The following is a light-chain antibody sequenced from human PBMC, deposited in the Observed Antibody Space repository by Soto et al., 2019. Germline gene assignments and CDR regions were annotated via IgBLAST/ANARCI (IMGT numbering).Light chain of an antibody. CDR1: QSVGSD. J-gene: IGKJ5*01. CDR2: GAS. CDR3: QQYGSSPIT. V-gene: IGKV3-20*01. Sequence: EIVLTQSPGALSLSPGERATLSCRASQSVGSDLAWYQQKPGQAPRLLIYGASSRATGIPDRFSGSGSGTDFTLTISRLEPEDFAVYSCQQYGSSPITFGQGTRLEIK.